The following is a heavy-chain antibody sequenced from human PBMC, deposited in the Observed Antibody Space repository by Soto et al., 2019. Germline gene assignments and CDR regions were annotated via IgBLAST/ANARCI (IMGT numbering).Heavy chain of an antibody. J-gene: IGHJ6*02. V-gene: IGHV3-33*01. Sequence: QVQLVESGGGVVQPGTSLRLSCAASGFTFSSYGMHWVRQAPGKGLEWVAVIWYDGSNKYYEDSVKGRFTISRDNSKNTLYLQMNSLRAEDTAVYYCARGWFEDLSYWYYGMDVWGQGTTVTVSS. CDR1: GFTFSSYG. D-gene: IGHD3-10*01. CDR3: ARGWFEDLSYWYYGMDV. CDR2: IWYDGSNK.